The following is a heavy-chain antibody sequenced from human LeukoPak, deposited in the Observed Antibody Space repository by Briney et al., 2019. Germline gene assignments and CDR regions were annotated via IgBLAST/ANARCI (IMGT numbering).Heavy chain of an antibody. CDR1: GGSLTYYY. CDR2: IYYTVST. CDR3: ARDVSGSDDAGGEGFDI. V-gene: IGHV4-59*01. J-gene: IGHJ3*02. D-gene: IGHD5-12*01. Sequence: PSETLSLTCTVSGGSLTYYYWNWIRQSPGNGLEWIGHIYYTVSTDYNPSLKTRVTISADTSKNHLSLKLSSVTAADTAVYYCARDVSGSDDAGGEGFDIWGQGKMVTVSS.